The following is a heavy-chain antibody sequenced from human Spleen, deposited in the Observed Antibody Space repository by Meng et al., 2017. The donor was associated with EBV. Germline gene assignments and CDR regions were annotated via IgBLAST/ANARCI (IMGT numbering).Heavy chain of an antibody. CDR1: GYTFTKYA. J-gene: IGHJ4*02. V-gene: IGHV1-69*06. CDR2: IIPLFGTT. D-gene: IGHD3-16*01. Sequence: QVTLGEFGSGLKKPGAPVKVSCKASGYTFTKYAINWVRQAPGQGLEWMGGIIPLFGTTDYARKFKGRLTITADKSTLTAFMELSSLTSQDTAVYYCASSLGGSVAPVWGQGVLVTVSS. CDR3: ASSLGGSVAPV.